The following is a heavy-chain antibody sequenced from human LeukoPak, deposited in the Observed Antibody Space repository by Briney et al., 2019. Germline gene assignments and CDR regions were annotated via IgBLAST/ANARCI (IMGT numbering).Heavy chain of an antibody. CDR2: INWNGGST. J-gene: IGHJ4*02. CDR3: ARDRYYDFWSGYLNYFDY. D-gene: IGHD3-3*01. Sequence: GGSLRLSCAASGLTFDDYGMSWVRQAPGKGLEWVSGINWNGGSTGYADSVKGRFTISRDNAKNSLYLQMNSLRAEDTALYYCARDRYYDFWSGYLNYFDYWGQGTLVTVSS. CDR1: GLTFDDYG. V-gene: IGHV3-20*04.